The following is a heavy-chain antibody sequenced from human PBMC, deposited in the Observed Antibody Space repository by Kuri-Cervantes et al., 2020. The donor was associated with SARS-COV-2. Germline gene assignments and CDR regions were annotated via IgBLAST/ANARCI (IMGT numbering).Heavy chain of an antibody. CDR2: ISSSGSTI. V-gene: IGHV3-48*03. CDR1: GFTFSSYE. CDR3: ASLGGTSWHDY. Sequence: GESLKISCAASGFTFSSYEMNWVRQAPGKGLEWVSYISSSGSTIYYADSVKGRFTISGDNSKNTLYLQMNSLRAEDTAVYYCASLGGTSWHDYWGQGTLVTVSS. D-gene: IGHD2-2*01. J-gene: IGHJ4*02.